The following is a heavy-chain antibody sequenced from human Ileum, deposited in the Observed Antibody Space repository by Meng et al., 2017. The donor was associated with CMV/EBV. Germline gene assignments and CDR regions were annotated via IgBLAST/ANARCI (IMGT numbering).Heavy chain of an antibody. Sequence: NTTGVVVGWVRQPPGEALEWLALIYWTDDRRYNPSLKSRLTITKDTSKNQVVLTMTNMDPVDTATYYCAHSGTYHDFWSGDRHYFDYWGQGTLVTVSS. CDR3: AHSGTYHDFWSGDRHYFDY. CDR2: IYWTDDR. D-gene: IGHD3-3*01. J-gene: IGHJ4*02. CDR1: NTTGVV. V-gene: IGHV2-5*01.